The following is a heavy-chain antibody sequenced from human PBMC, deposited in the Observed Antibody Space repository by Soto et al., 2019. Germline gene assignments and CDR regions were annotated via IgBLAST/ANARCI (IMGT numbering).Heavy chain of an antibody. CDR3: ARTGNIPLDY. CDR2: IYYSGST. J-gene: IGHJ4*02. V-gene: IGHV4-39*01. CDR1: GGSISSSSYY. Sequence: QLQLQESGPGLVKPSETLSLTCTVSGGSISSSSYYWGWIRPPPGKGLEWIGSIYYSGSTYYNPSLKSRVTTSVDTSKNQLALKLSSVTAADTAVYYCARTGNIPLDYWGQGTLVTVSS. D-gene: IGHD3-10*01.